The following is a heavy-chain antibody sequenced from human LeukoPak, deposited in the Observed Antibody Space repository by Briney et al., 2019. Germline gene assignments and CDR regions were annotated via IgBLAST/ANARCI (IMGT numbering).Heavy chain of an antibody. Sequence: NPSETLSLTCAVYGGSFSGYYWSWIRQPPGKGLEWIGEINHSGSTNYNPSLKSRVTISVDTSKNQFSLKLSSVTAADTAVYYCARRGGYSYGSDLNFDYWGQGTLVTVSS. CDR3: ARRGGYSYGSDLNFDY. D-gene: IGHD5-18*01. J-gene: IGHJ4*02. V-gene: IGHV4-34*01. CDR2: INHSGST. CDR1: GGSFSGYY.